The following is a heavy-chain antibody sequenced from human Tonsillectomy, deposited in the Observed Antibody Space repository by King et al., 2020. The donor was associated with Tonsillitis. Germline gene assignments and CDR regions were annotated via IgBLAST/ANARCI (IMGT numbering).Heavy chain of an antibody. J-gene: IGHJ4*02. CDR3: AKEGDDYNSTGYPYYFDS. D-gene: IGHD3-22*01. CDR2: IRYNGKNI. CDR1: GFIFSNYD. V-gene: IGHV3-30*02. Sequence: VQLQESGGGVVQPGGSLRLSCEASGFIFSNYDMDWVRHTPGKGLEWVAFIRYNGKNIYYGDSVKGRFTISRDNSQNTLYLQMNSLRPEDTAVYYCAKEGDDYNSTGYPYYFDSWGQGTLVTVSS.